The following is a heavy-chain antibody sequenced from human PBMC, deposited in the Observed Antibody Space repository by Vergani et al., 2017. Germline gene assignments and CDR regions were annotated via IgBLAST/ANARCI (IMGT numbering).Heavy chain of an antibody. Sequence: QVQLVQSGAEVKKPGASVKVSCKASGYTFTSYDIDWVRQATGQGLEWMGWMNPNSGGTNYAQKFQGRVTMTRDTSISTAYMELSRLRSDDTAVYYCAREKEMATIGYFDYWGQGTLVTVSS. CDR1: GYTFTSYD. V-gene: IGHV1-2*02. D-gene: IGHD5-24*01. J-gene: IGHJ4*02. CDR2: MNPNSGGT. CDR3: AREKEMATIGYFDY.